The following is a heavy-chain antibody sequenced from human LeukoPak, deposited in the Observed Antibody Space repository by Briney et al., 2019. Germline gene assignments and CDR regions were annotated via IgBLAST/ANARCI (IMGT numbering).Heavy chain of an antibody. Sequence: GGSLRLSCAASGFTFSSYGMSWVRQAPGKGLEWVSTINSGGSTYYADSVKGRFTISRDNSKNTLYLQMSRLGAEDTAVYYCTKLRGSSDYYGTFDYWGQGTLVTVSS. V-gene: IGHV3-23*01. CDR2: INSGGST. CDR1: GFTFSSYG. CDR3: TKLRGSSDYYGTFDY. J-gene: IGHJ4*02. D-gene: IGHD3-22*01.